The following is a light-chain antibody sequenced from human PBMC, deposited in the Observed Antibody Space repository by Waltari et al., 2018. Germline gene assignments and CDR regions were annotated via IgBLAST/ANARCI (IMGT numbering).Light chain of an antibody. V-gene: IGLV1-47*01. J-gene: IGLJ1*01. CDR1: SSNIGSNS. CDR3: AAWDGGVSGPHV. CDR2: RND. Sequence: QSVLTQPPSASGTPGQRVTISCSGSSSNIGSNSVYWYQHLPGTTPKLLLSRNDQRPSGVPDRFSGSKSGTSASLDISGLRSEDEGDYYCAAWDGGVSGPHVFGTGTKVTVL.